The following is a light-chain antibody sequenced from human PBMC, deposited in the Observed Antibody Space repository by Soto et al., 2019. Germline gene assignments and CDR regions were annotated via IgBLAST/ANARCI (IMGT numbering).Light chain of an antibody. V-gene: IGLV2-14*03. CDR1: SSDVGGYNY. Sequence: QSALTQPASVSGSPGQSITISCTGTSSDVGGYNYVSWYQQHPGKAPKLVIYDVSGRPSGVSYRFSGSKSGNTASLTISGLQAEDEAVYYCSSYRSNSVIFGGGTKLTVL. CDR3: SSYRSNSVI. CDR2: DVS. J-gene: IGLJ2*01.